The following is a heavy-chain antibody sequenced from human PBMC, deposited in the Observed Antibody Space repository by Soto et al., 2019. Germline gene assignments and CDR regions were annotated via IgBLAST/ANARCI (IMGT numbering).Heavy chain of an antibody. CDR2: ISAYNGNT. D-gene: IGHD3-3*01. CDR1: GYTFTSYG. J-gene: IGHJ4*02. CDR3: ARGGPLDFWIKKPQTQFPTPFHY. V-gene: IGHV1-18*01. Sequence: ASVKVSCKASGYTFTSYGISWVRQAPGQGLEWMGWISAYNGNTNYAQKLQGRVTMTTDTSTSTAYMELRSLRSDDTAVYYCARGGPLDFWIKKPQTQFPTPFHYWGQGTLVTGSS.